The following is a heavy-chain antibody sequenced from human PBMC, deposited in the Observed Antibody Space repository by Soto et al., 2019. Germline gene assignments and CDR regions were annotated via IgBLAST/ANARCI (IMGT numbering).Heavy chain of an antibody. V-gene: IGHV4-34*01. CDR3: ARGQTDFGWLLYYYYGMDV. CDR2: INHSGST. D-gene: IGHD3-9*01. CDR1: GGSFSGYY. J-gene: IGHJ6*02. Sequence: SETLSLTCAVYGGSFSGYYWSWIRQPPGKGLEWIGEINHSGSTNYNPSLKSRVTISVDTSKNQFSLKLSSVTAADTAVYYCARGQTDFGWLLYYYYGMDVWGQGTTVTVSS.